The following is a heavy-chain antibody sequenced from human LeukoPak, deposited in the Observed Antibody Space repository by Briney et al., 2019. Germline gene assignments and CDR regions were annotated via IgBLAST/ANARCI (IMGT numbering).Heavy chain of an antibody. D-gene: IGHD3-3*01. J-gene: IGHJ6*02. Sequence: GGSLRLSCAASGFPFTNAWMNWVRQAPGKGLEWVGRNKSKTDGGTIDYAAPVKGRFAISRDDSKNTLYLQMNSLKTEDTAVYYCTTTPAPFWSGLVYGMDVWGQGTTVTVSS. CDR3: TTTPAPFWSGLVYGMDV. V-gene: IGHV3-15*07. CDR2: NKSKTDGGTI. CDR1: GFPFTNAW.